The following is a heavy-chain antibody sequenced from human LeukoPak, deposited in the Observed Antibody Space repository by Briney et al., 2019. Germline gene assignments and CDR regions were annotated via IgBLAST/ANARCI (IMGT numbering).Heavy chain of an antibody. V-gene: IGHV4-38-2*02. CDR1: GYSISSGYY. CDR2: IYYRGSS. Sequence: SETLSLTCTVSGYSISSGYYWGWIRQPPGKGLEWIGNIYYRGSSYYNPSLKSRVTISVDTSKNQFSLKLSSVTAADTAVYYCARLRVRGYGYGPWEGPTWLDYWGQGTLVTVSS. CDR3: ARLRVRGYGYGPWEGPTWLDY. J-gene: IGHJ4*02. D-gene: IGHD5-18*01.